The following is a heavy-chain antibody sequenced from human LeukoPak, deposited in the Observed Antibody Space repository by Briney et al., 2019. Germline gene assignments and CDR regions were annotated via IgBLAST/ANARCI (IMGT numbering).Heavy chain of an antibody. CDR3: ALKGNYDFWSGYYFDY. D-gene: IGHD3-3*01. CDR1: EYSFTSYW. J-gene: IGHJ4*02. CDR2: IYPGDSDT. V-gene: IGHV5-51*01. Sequence: GESLKISCKGSEYSFTSYWIGWVRQMPGKGLEWMGIIYPGDSDTRNSPSFQGQVTISADTSISTAYLQWSSLKASDTAMYYCALKGNYDFWSGYYFDYWGQGTLVTVSS.